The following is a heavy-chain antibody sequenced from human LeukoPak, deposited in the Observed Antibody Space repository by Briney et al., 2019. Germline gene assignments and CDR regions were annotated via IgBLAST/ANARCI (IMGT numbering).Heavy chain of an antibody. CDR1: GSTFTSYY. J-gene: IGHJ4*02. Sequence: ASAKVSCKASGSTFTSYYMHWVRQAPGQGLEWMGIINPSGGSTSYAQKFQGRVTMTRDTSTSTVYMELSSLRSEDTAVYYCARDGHYYDSRTIFDYWGQGTLVTVSS. CDR3: ARDGHYYDSRTIFDY. CDR2: INPSGGST. V-gene: IGHV1-46*01. D-gene: IGHD3-22*01.